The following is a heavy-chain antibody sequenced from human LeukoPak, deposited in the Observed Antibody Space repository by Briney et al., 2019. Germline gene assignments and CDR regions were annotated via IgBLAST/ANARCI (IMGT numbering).Heavy chain of an antibody. J-gene: IGHJ2*01. CDR2: ISWNSGSI. V-gene: IGHV3-9*01. D-gene: IGHD2-15*01. CDR3: ARDYFSRAALLGYFDL. CDR1: GFTFDDYA. Sequence: GGSLRLSCAASGFTFDDYAMHWVRQAPGKGLEWVSGISWNSGSIGYADSVKGRFTISRDNAKNSLYLQMNSLRAEDTAVYYCARDYFSRAALLGYFDLWGRGTPVTVSS.